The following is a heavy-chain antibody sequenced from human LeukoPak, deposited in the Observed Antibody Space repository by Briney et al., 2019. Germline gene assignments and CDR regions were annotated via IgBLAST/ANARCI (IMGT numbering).Heavy chain of an antibody. D-gene: IGHD3-22*01. CDR1: GFTFSSYD. V-gene: IGHV3-21*01. J-gene: IGHJ4*02. CDR2: ISSSSSYI. CDR3: ARDLGGYYYDSHR. Sequence: AGGSLRLSCAASGFTFSSYDMNWVRQTPGKGLEWVSSISSSSSYIYYADSVKGRFTISRDNAKNSLYLQMNSLRAEDTAVYYCARDLGGYYYDSHRWGQGTLVTVSS.